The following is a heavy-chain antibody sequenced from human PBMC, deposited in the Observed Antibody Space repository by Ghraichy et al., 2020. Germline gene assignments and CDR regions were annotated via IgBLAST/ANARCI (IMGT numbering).Heavy chain of an antibody. J-gene: IGHJ4*02. CDR3: ARALTSLTAHPPSRYFDY. Sequence: SETLSLTCTVSGGSIASGGYSWGWIRQHPGKGLEWIGYIYYSGSTYYNPSLQSRATISIDTSKDQFSLRLSSVTAADTAGYYCARALTSLTAHPPSRYFDYWGQGTLVTVSS. CDR2: IYYSGST. D-gene: IGHD2-21*02. V-gene: IGHV4-31*03. CDR1: GGSIASGGYS.